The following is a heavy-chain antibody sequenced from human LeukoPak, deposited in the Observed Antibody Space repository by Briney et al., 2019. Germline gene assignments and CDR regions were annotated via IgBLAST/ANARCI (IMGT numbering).Heavy chain of an antibody. CDR3: AKDLYSGNYWASFGY. CDR2: INWISGRI. V-gene: IGHV3-9*01. D-gene: IGHD1-26*01. CDR1: GFTFDDYA. J-gene: IGHJ4*02. Sequence: SGRSLRLSCAASGFTFDDYAMHWVRQAPGKGLEWVSGINWISGRIGYADSVKGRFTISRDNAKNSLYLQMNSLRPEDTALYYCAKDLYSGNYWASFGYWGQGILVTVSS.